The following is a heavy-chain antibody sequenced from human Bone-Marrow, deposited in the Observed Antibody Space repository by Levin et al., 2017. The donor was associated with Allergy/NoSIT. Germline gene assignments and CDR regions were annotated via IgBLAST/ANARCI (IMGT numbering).Heavy chain of an antibody. CDR3: ARAIPSGGNSYYYYYMDV. J-gene: IGHJ6*03. V-gene: IGHV4-59*01. Sequence: SQTLSLTCTVSGGSFSNNYWSWIRQPPEKRLEWIGYIYYSGRTNYNPSLKSRVTISVDTSKNLFSLKLSSVTAADSAVYYCARAIPSGGNSYYYYYMDVWGKGTTVTVSS. D-gene: IGHD4-23*01. CDR1: GGSFSNNY. CDR2: IYYSGRT.